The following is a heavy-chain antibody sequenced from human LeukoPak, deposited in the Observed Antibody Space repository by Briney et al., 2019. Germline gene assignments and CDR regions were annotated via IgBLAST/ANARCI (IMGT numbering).Heavy chain of an antibody. CDR1: CYTFTSYG. Sequence: GASVKVSCKASCYTFTSYGISWVRQAPGQGLEWMGWISAYNGNTNYAQKLQGRVTMTTDTSTSTAYMELRSLRSDDTAVYYCARVDIVVVPAAAPHYYYYYMDVWGKGTTVTVSS. J-gene: IGHJ6*03. CDR3: ARVDIVVVPAAAPHYYYYYMDV. D-gene: IGHD2-2*03. CDR2: ISAYNGNT. V-gene: IGHV1-18*01.